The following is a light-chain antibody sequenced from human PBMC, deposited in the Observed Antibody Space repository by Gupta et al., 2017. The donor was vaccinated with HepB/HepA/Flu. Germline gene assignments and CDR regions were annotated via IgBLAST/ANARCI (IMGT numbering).Light chain of an antibody. J-gene: IGKJ4*01. Sequence: DTVVTQSPIILSVSPGDRVTLSCRTSQNVGTNLAWYQQKVGQAPRLLVFGASSRATGIPARFIGSGSETEFSLIISSLQSEDFALYFCQQYERWPLSFGGGTRV. V-gene: IGKV3-15*01. CDR3: QQYERWPLS. CDR1: QNVGTN. CDR2: GAS.